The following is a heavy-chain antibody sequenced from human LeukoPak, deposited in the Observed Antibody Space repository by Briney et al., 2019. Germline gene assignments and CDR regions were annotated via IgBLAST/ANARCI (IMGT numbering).Heavy chain of an antibody. CDR2: IIPIFGTA. CDR3: ARGDGYNWSYYFDY. Sequence: ASVKVPCKASGGTFSSYAISWVRQAPGQGLEWMGGIIPIFGTANYAQKFQGRVTITADESTSTAYMELSSLRSEDTAVYYCARGDGYNWSYYFDYWGQGTLVTVSS. J-gene: IGHJ4*02. V-gene: IGHV1-69*13. CDR1: GGTFSSYA. D-gene: IGHD5-24*01.